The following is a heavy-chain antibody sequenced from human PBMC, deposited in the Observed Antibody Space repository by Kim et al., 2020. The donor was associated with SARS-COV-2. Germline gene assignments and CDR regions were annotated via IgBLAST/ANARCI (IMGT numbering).Heavy chain of an antibody. D-gene: IGHD6-13*01. CDR3: ARDLTSREGSSSGPGAYYGMDV. J-gene: IGHJ6*02. CDR2: ISSSGSTI. V-gene: IGHV3-11*01. CDR1: GFTFSDYY. Sequence: GGSLRLSCAASGFTFSDYYMSWIRQAPGKGLEWVSYISSSGSTIYYADSVKGRFTISRDNAKNSLYLQMNSLRAEDTAVYYCARDLTSREGSSSGPGAYYGMDVWGQGTTVTVSS.